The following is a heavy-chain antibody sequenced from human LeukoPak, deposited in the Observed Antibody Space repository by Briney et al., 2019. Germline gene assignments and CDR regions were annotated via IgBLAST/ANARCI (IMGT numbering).Heavy chain of an antibody. J-gene: IGHJ6*02. Sequence: GGSLRLSCAASGFTFSSYSMNWVRQAPGKGLEWVSSISASSTYIYYADSVKGRFTISRENAKNSLYLQMNSLRAGDTAVYYCARAGGYCSGGSCYSDYGMDVWGQGTTVTVSS. CDR2: ISASSTYI. CDR1: GFTFSSYS. CDR3: ARAGGYCSGGSCYSDYGMDV. V-gene: IGHV3-21*01. D-gene: IGHD2-15*01.